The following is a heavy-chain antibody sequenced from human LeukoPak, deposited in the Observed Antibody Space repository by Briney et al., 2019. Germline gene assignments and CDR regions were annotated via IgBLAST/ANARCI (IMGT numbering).Heavy chain of an antibody. CDR2: INHSGST. Sequence: SETLSLTCAVYGGSFSGYYWSWIRQPPGNGLEWIGEINHSGSTNYNPSLKSRVTVSVDTSKNQFSLKLSSVTAADTAVYYCARDRIQLWPPDYWGQGTLVTVSS. CDR1: GGSFSGYY. CDR3: ARDRIQLWPPDY. J-gene: IGHJ4*02. D-gene: IGHD5-18*01. V-gene: IGHV4-34*01.